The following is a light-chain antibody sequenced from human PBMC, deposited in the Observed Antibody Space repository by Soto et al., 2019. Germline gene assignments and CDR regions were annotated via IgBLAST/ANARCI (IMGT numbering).Light chain of an antibody. J-gene: IGKJ5*01. CDR2: DAS. CDR1: QSVSSY. CDR3: QQRSNWPT. Sequence: EIVFTQSPSTLSLSPGERATLSCRASQSVSSYLAWYQQKPGQAPRLLIYDASNRATGIPTRFSGGGSGTDFTLTISRLEPQDFAVYYCQQRSNWPTFGQGTRLEI. V-gene: IGKV3-11*01.